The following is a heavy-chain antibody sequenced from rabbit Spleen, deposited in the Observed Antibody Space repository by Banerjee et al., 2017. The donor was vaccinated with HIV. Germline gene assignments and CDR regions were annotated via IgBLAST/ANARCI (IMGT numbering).Heavy chain of an antibody. CDR3: ARHGYGGAYDP. Sequence: QEQLEESGGDLVKPEGSLTLTCTASGFSFSGNYWICWVRQAPGKGLEWIACIYAGSSDSTYYASWAKGRFTISKTSSTTVTLQMTSLTVADTATYFCARHGYGGAYDPWGPGTLVTAS. CDR2: IYAGSSDST. J-gene: IGHJ2*01. D-gene: IGHD3-1*01. CDR1: GFSFSGNYW. V-gene: IGHV1S45*01.